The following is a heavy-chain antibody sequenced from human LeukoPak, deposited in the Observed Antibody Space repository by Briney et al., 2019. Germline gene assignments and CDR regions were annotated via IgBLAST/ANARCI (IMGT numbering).Heavy chain of an antibody. V-gene: IGHV3-30-3*01. D-gene: IGHD3-22*01. J-gene: IGHJ4*02. Sequence: PGGSLRLSCAASGFTFSSYAMHWVRQAPAKGLEWVAVISYDGSNKYYADSVKGRFTISRDNSKNTLYLQMNSLRAEDTAVYYCARAATIVVVIAYYFDYWGQGTLVTVSS. CDR2: ISYDGSNK. CDR3: ARAATIVVVIAYYFDY. CDR1: GFTFSSYA.